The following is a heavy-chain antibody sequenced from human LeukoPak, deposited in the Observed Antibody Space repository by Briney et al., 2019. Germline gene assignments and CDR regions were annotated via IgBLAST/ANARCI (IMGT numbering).Heavy chain of an antibody. Sequence: GGSLRLSCAASGFTFSSYWMSWVRQAPGKGLEWVASIKQDGSEKYYVDSVKGRFTISRDNSKNTLYLQMNSLRAEDTAVYYCAKFIAARPLGDYWGQGTLVTVSS. CDR2: IKQDGSEK. D-gene: IGHD6-6*01. CDR3: AKFIAARPLGDY. CDR1: GFTFSSYW. V-gene: IGHV3-7*01. J-gene: IGHJ4*02.